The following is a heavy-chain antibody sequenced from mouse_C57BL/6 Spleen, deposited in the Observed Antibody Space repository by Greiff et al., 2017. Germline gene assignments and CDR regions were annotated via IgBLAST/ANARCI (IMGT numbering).Heavy chain of an antibody. CDR1: GYTFTSYW. Sequence: QVQLQQPGAELVRPGTSVKLSCKASGYTFTSYWMHWVKQRPGQGLEWIGVIDPSDSYTNYNQKFKGKATLTVDTSSSTAYMQLSRRTSEDSAVYYCARRLSYYFDYWGQGTTLTVSS. J-gene: IGHJ2*01. D-gene: IGHD2-2*01. CDR2: IDPSDSYT. V-gene: IGHV1-59*01. CDR3: ARRLSYYFDY.